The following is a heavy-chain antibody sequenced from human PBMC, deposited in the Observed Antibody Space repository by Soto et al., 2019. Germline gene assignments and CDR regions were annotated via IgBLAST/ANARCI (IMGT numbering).Heavy chain of an antibody. CDR1: GGSFSGYY. CDR2: INHSGST. Sequence: QVQLQQWGAGLLKPSETLSLTCAVYGGSFSGYYWSWIRQPPGKGLEWIGEINHSGSTNYNPSLTSRVALSVDTYKNQFSLKLSSVTAADTAVYYCAIGRVTVVRGVIINYYYSYGMDVWGQGTTVTVSS. D-gene: IGHD3-10*01. CDR3: AIGRVTVVRGVIINYYYSYGMDV. J-gene: IGHJ6*02. V-gene: IGHV4-34*01.